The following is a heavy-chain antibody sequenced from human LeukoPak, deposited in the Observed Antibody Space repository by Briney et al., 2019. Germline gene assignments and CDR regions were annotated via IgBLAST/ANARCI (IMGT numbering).Heavy chain of an antibody. Sequence: ASVKVSCKASGYTFTGYYMHWVRQAPGQGLEWMGWINPNSGGTNYAQKFQGKVTMTRDTSISTAYMELSRLRSDDTAVYYCAADPDSSGWYGGGDYWGQGTLVTVSS. V-gene: IGHV1-2*02. CDR2: INPNSGGT. D-gene: IGHD6-19*01. J-gene: IGHJ4*02. CDR3: AADPDSSGWYGGGDY. CDR1: GYTFTGYY.